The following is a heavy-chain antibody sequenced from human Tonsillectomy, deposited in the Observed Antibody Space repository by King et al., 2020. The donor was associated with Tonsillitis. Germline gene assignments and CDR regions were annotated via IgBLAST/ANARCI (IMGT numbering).Heavy chain of an antibody. Sequence: VQLVESGGGWVQPGGSLRLSCAASGFTFSSYAISWVRQAPGKGLVWVSAVSGSGCSTYYAHSVKGRVTISRDNSKNTLYLQMNSRRGEDTAVYYCAKEDEVTTGGPIDYWGQGTLVTVSS. CDR3: AKEDEVTTGGPIDY. CDR1: GFTFSSYA. V-gene: IGHV3-23*04. D-gene: IGHD4-17*01. J-gene: IGHJ4*02. CDR2: VSGSGCST.